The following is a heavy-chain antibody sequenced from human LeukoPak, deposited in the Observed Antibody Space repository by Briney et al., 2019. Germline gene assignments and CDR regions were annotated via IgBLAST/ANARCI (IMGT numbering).Heavy chain of an antibody. Sequence: SETLSLTFAGHWVAFSGYYWSWIRHPPGKGLEWSGEVNHSGSTNYNPSLKSRVTISVDTSKSHSSLKLSSVNAADTAVYYCARRLSYFYGSGSYNWFDPWGPGTLVTVSS. CDR2: VNHSGST. J-gene: IGHJ5*02. D-gene: IGHD3-10*01. V-gene: IGHV4-34*01. CDR3: ARRLSYFYGSGSYNWFDP. CDR1: WVAFSGYY.